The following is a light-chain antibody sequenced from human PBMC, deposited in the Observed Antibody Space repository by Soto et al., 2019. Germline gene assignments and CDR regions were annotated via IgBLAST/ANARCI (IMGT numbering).Light chain of an antibody. V-gene: IGKV2-40*01. CDR3: QQYGSSLWT. Sequence: IVMTQTPLSLPVTPGEPASISCGSCQSLLDSDDGNTYLDWYQQKPGQAPRLLIYGASNRATGVPDRFSGSGSGTDFTLSISGLEPEDFAVYYCQQYGSSLWTFGQGTKVDI. CDR1: QSLLDSDDGNTY. J-gene: IGKJ1*01. CDR2: GAS.